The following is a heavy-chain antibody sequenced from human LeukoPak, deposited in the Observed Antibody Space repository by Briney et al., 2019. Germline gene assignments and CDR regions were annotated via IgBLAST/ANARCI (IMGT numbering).Heavy chain of an antibody. CDR3: AREAAYGNGNDHYFGN. CDR1: GFTFSTYW. V-gene: IGHV3-74*01. D-gene: IGHD2-8*01. J-gene: IGHJ4*02. CDR2: ISSDGSRT. Sequence: GGSLRLSCAASGFTFSTYWMHWVRQAPGEGLVWVSRISSDGSRTNYGDSVKGRFTISRDNDKNMLYLQMSSLRAEDTAVYYCAREAAYGNGNDHYFGNWGQGTLVTVSS.